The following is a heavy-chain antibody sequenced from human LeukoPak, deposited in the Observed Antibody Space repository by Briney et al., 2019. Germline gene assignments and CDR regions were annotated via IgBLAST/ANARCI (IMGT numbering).Heavy chain of an antibody. CDR2: IYTSGST. D-gene: IGHD6-13*01. Sequence: SETLSLTCTVSGGSLSSYYWSWIRQPAGKGLEWIGRIYTSGSTNFHSSLKSRVTMSVDTSKNQFSLKLSSVTAADTAVYYCARVTSVAAAGTGWFDPWGQGTLVTVSS. V-gene: IGHV4-4*07. J-gene: IGHJ5*02. CDR1: GGSLSSYY. CDR3: ARVTSVAAAGTGWFDP.